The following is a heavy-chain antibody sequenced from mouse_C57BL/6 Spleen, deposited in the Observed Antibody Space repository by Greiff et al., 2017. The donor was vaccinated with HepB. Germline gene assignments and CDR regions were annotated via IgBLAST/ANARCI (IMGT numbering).Heavy chain of an antibody. Sequence: DVQLVESGGGLVKPGGSLKLSCAASGFTFSSYAMSWVRQTPEKRLEWVATISDGGSYTYYPDNVKGRFTISRDNAKNNLYLQMSHLKSEDTAMYYCARGDYYGSSHWYFDVWGTGTTVTVSS. J-gene: IGHJ1*03. CDR1: GFTFSSYA. V-gene: IGHV5-4*01. CDR3: ARGDYYGSSHWYFDV. D-gene: IGHD1-1*01. CDR2: ISDGGSYT.